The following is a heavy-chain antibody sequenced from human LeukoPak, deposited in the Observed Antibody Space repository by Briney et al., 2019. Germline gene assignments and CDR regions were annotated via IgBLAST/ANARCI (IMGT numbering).Heavy chain of an antibody. CDR3: ARLWDYYDSSGYYPMGYFDL. CDR1: GGSISSGGYY. Sequence: SQTLSLTCTVSGGSISSGGYYWSWIRQHPGKGLEWIGYIYYSGSTNYNPSLKSRVTISVDASKNQFSLKLSSVTAADTAVYYCARLWDYYDSSGYYPMGYFDLWGRGTLVTVSS. J-gene: IGHJ2*01. D-gene: IGHD3-22*01. V-gene: IGHV4-31*03. CDR2: IYYSGST.